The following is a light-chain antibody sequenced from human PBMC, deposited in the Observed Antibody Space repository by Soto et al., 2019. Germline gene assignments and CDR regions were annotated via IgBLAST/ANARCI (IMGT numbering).Light chain of an antibody. J-gene: IGKJ1*01. CDR3: MQPLQTPWT. Sequence: DIVMTQSPLSLPVTPGEPASISCRSSQSLLHSNGYNYLDWYLQKPGQSPQVLIYLGSNRASGGPDRFSGSGSGTDFKLKISRVEAEDVGVYYCMQPLQTPWTFGQGTKVEIK. V-gene: IGKV2-28*01. CDR2: LGS. CDR1: QSLLHSNGYNY.